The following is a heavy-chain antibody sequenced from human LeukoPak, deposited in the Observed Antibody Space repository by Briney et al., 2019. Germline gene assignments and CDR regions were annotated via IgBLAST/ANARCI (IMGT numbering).Heavy chain of an antibody. D-gene: IGHD6-19*01. V-gene: IGHV3-9*01. CDR1: GFTFDDYA. Sequence: GGSLRLSCAASGFTFDDYAMHWVRQAPGKGLEWVSGISWNSGSIGYADSVKGRFTISRDNAKNSLYLQMNSLRAEDTALYYCAKVYSSGYYYYGMDVWGQGTTVTVSS. CDR2: ISWNSGSI. CDR3: AKVYSSGYYYYGMDV. J-gene: IGHJ6*02.